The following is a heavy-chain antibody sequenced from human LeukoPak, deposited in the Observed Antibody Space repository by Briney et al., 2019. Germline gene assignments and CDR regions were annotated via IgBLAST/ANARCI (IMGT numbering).Heavy chain of an antibody. CDR3: ARGRVPAAIWPDAFDI. J-gene: IGHJ3*02. D-gene: IGHD2-2*02. V-gene: IGHV1-8*01. CDR1: GYAFTTYD. CDR2: VNPNRGTT. Sequence: ASVKVSCKASGYAFTTYDINWVRQAPGQGLEWMGWVNPNRGTTGYAQSFQGRVTMTRETSISTVYMELSNLRSEDTAVYYCARGRVPAAIWPDAFDIWGQGTMVTVSS.